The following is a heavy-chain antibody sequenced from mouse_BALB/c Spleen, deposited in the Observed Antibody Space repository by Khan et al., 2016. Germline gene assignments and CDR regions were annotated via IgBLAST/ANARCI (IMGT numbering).Heavy chain of an antibody. D-gene: IGHD4-1*01. Sequence: VQLQESGAELVRPGASVKLSCKASGYTFTSYWINWVKQRPGQGLEWIGNIYPSDNYTNYNQKFKDKATLTVDKSSSTAYMQLSSPTSEDSAVYYCTRFWDVYFDYWGQGTTLTVSS. CDR2: IYPSDNYT. J-gene: IGHJ2*01. CDR3: TRFWDVYFDY. CDR1: GYTFTSYW. V-gene: IGHV1-69*02.